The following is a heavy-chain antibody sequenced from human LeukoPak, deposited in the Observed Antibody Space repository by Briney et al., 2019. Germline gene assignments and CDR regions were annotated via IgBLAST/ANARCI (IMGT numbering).Heavy chain of an antibody. CDR2: IYYSGST. D-gene: IGHD5-12*01. J-gene: IGHJ4*02. Sequence: PSETLSLTCTGSGGSISSGGYYWSWIRQHPGKGLEWIGYIYYSGSTYYNPSLKSRVTISVDTSKNQFSLKLSSVTAADTAVYYCARVLVATLGTFDYWGQGTLVTVSS. CDR3: ARVLVATLGTFDY. V-gene: IGHV4-31*03. CDR1: GGSISSGGYY.